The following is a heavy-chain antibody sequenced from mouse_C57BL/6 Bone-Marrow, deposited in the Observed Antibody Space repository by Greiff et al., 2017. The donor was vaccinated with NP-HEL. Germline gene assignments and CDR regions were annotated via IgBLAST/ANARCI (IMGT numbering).Heavy chain of an antibody. CDR3: ASDYYGISSFAY. CDR2: IDPNSGGT. D-gene: IGHD1-1*01. CDR1: GYTFTSYL. V-gene: IGHV1-72*01. Sequence: VQLQQPGAELVKPGASVKLSCKASGYTFTSYLMHWVKQRPGRGLEWIGRIDPNSGGTKYNEKFKSKATLTVDKPSSTAYMQLNSLTSEDSAVYYCASDYYGISSFAYWGQGTPLTVSS. J-gene: IGHJ2*01.